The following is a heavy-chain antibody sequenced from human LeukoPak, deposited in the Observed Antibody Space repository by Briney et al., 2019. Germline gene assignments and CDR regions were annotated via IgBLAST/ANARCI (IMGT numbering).Heavy chain of an antibody. CDR3: ATSIAVAGRGLGAFDI. J-gene: IGHJ3*02. CDR2: FDPEDGET. D-gene: IGHD6-19*01. CDR1: GYTFTGYY. Sequence: GASVKVSCKASGYTFTGYYMHWVRQAPGKGLEWMGGFDPEDGETIYAQKFQGRVTMTEDTSTDTAYMELSSLRSEDTAVYYCATSIAVAGRGLGAFDIWGQGTMVTVSS. V-gene: IGHV1-24*01.